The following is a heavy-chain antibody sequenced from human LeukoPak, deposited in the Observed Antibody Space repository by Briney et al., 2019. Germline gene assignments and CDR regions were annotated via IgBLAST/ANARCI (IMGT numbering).Heavy chain of an antibody. Sequence: GGSLRLSCAASGFTVSSNYMSWVRQAPGKGLEWVGRIKSKTDGGTTDYAAPVKGRFTISRDDSKNTLYLQMNSLKTEDTAVYYCTTETVRYCSSTSCLPDYWGQGTLVTVSS. CDR2: IKSKTDGGTT. CDR3: TTETVRYCSSTSCLPDY. CDR1: GFTVSSNY. V-gene: IGHV3-15*01. D-gene: IGHD2-2*01. J-gene: IGHJ4*02.